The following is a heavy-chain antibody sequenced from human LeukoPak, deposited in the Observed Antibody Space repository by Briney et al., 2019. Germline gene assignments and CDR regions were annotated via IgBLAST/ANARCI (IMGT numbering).Heavy chain of an antibody. CDR1: GFTFSGSA. CDR2: IRSKANSYAT. V-gene: IGHV3-73*01. CDR3: AKITYYYGSGSSDAFDI. D-gene: IGHD3-10*01. Sequence: GGSLKLSCAASGFTFSGSAMHWVRQASGKGLEWVGRIRSKANSYATAYAASVKGRFTISRDNSKNTLYLQMNSLRAEDTAVYYCAKITYYYGSGSSDAFDIWGQGTMVTVSS. J-gene: IGHJ3*02.